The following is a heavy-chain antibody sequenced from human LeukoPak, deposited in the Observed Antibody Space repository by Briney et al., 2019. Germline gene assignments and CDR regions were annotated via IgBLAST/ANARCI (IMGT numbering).Heavy chain of an antibody. D-gene: IGHD6-19*01. CDR3: ARAYSSGWYDGGWFDP. CDR1: GGTFSSYA. Sequence: ASVKVSCKASGGTFSSYAISWVRQAPGQGLEWMGGIIPIFGTANYAQKFQGRVTITADKSTSTAYMELSSRRSEDTAVYYCARAYSSGWYDGGWFDPWGQGTLVTVSS. CDR2: IIPIFGTA. V-gene: IGHV1-69*06. J-gene: IGHJ5*02.